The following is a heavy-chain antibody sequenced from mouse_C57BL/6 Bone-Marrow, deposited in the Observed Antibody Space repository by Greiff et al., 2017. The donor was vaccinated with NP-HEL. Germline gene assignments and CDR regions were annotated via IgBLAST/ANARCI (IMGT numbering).Heavy chain of an antibody. J-gene: IGHJ1*03. CDR2: ISYDGSN. D-gene: IGHD4-1*01. V-gene: IGHV3-6*01. CDR3: AREGANWDWYFDV. CDR1: GYSITSGYY. Sequence: ESGPGLVKPSQSLSLTCSVTGYSITSGYYWNWIRQFPGNKLEWMGYISYDGSNNYNPSLKNRISITRDTSKNQFFLKLNSVTTEDTATYYCAREGANWDWYFDVWGTGTTVTVSS.